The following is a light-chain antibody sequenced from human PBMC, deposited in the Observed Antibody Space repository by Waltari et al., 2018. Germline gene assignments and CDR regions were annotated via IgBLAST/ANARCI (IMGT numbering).Light chain of an antibody. CDR1: SSDVGSYNL. Sequence: QSALTQPASVSGSPGQSITISCTGTSSDVGSYNLVSWYQQHPDKAPKLIIYEVTKRPSGVSDRFSGSKSGDTASLTISGLQAEDEADYYCSSYTSSNTVLFGGGTKLTVL. CDR2: EVT. J-gene: IGLJ2*01. V-gene: IGLV2-14*02. CDR3: SSYTSSNTVL.